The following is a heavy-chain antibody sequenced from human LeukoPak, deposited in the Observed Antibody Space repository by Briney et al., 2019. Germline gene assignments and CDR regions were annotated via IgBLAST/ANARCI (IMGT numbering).Heavy chain of an antibody. CDR3: ARAQTRLQFYYYYGMDV. CDR2: IKQDGSEK. V-gene: IGHV3-7*01. CDR1: GFTFSSYA. Sequence: GGSLRLSCAASGFTFSSYAMHWVRQAPGKGLEWVANIKQDGSEKYYVDSVKGRFTISRDNAKNSLYLQMNSLRAEDTAVYYCARAQTRLQFYYYYGMDVWGQGTTVTVSS. D-gene: IGHD4-11*01. J-gene: IGHJ6*02.